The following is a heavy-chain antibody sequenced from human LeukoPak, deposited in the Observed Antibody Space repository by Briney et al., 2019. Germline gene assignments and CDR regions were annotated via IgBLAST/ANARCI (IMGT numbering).Heavy chain of an antibody. CDR1: GASINNYC. CDR2: MSYSGNT. J-gene: IGHJ5*02. CDR3: AQQVVGTSNTFDP. D-gene: IGHD2-15*01. Sequence: SETLSLTFTVSGASINNYCWTWIRQAPGKGLEWIGSMSYSGNTDYNPVLTKSRVTISVDRSKRQIYLSLGSVTAADTAVYFCAQQVVGTSNTFDPWGQGTWVTVSS. V-gene: IGHV4-59*03.